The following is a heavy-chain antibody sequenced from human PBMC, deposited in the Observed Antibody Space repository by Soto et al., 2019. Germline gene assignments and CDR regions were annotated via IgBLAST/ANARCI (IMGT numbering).Heavy chain of an antibody. J-gene: IGHJ4*02. CDR3: ARALAAAGPFDC. Sequence: QVQLVQSGAEVKKPGASVKVSCKASGYTFTNYAFSWVRQAPGQGLEWMGWISAYNGNTNYPQKLQGRVTMTTDTSTSTAYMALRSLRSDDTAVYYCARALAAAGPFDCWGQGTLVTVSS. D-gene: IGHD6-13*01. V-gene: IGHV1-18*01. CDR2: ISAYNGNT. CDR1: GYTFTNYA.